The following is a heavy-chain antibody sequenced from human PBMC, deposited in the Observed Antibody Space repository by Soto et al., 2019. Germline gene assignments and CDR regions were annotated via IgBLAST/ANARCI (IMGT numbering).Heavy chain of an antibody. D-gene: IGHD2-2*01. V-gene: IGHV3-15*07. CDR3: THQRWGAFEI. Sequence: VQLVESGGGLVKPGGSLTLSCAASGFIFNNGWMNWVRQAPGKGLEWVGRIKSKTDGGTTDYAAPVKGRFTISRDDSKNTLYLQMNSLKTEDTAVYYCTHQRWGAFEIWGQGTMVTVSS. CDR1: GFIFNNGW. J-gene: IGHJ3*02. CDR2: IKSKTDGGTT.